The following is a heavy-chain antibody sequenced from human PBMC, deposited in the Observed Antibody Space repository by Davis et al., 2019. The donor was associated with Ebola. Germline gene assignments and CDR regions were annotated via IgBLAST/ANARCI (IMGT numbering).Heavy chain of an antibody. D-gene: IGHD4-17*01. CDR3: ARGPDYGDYAPLYYYYGMDV. CDR1: GYTFTSYD. V-gene: IGHV1-8*01. J-gene: IGHJ6*02. Sequence: ASVKVSCKASGYTFTSYDINWVRQATGQGLEWMGWMNPNSGNTGYAQKFQGRVTMTTDTSTSTAYMELRSLRSDDTAVYYCARGPDYGDYAPLYYYYGMDVWGQGTTVTVSS. CDR2: MNPNSGNT.